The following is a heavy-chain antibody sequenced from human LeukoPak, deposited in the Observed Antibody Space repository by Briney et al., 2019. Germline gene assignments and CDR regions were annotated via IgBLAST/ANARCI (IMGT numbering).Heavy chain of an antibody. V-gene: IGHV4-59*08. J-gene: IGHJ3*02. D-gene: IGHD6-13*01. CDR3: ARQPSRTAAFDI. CDR2: INITGNT. CDR1: GASINNYY. Sequence: SETLSLTCTVSGASINNYYWSWIRQPPGKGLEWIGYINITGNTNYNPSLNSRVTMSVDTSKSQFSSKSQFSLSLSSVTAADTAVYFCARQPSRTAAFDIWGQGTMVTVTS.